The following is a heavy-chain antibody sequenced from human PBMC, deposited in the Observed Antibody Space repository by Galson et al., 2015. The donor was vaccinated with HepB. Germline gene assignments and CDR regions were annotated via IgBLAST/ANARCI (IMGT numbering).Heavy chain of an antibody. V-gene: IGHV3-30*03. Sequence: SLRLSCAASGFTFRNFGMHWVRQAPGKGLEWLAVILYDGSNKYYADSVKGRFTISRDNAKNTLYLQMNSLRVEDTAVYYCARYRSGGYSDYWGQGTLVTVSS. CDR1: GFTFRNFG. D-gene: IGHD3-10*01. CDR2: ILYDGSNK. J-gene: IGHJ4*02. CDR3: ARYRSGGYSDY.